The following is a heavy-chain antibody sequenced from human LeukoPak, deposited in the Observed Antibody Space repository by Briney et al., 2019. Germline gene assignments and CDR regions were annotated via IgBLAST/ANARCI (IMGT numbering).Heavy chain of an antibody. D-gene: IGHD1-1*01. Sequence: ASVKVSCKASGYTFSGYYMHWVRQAAGQGLEWMGWINPNSGGTNYAQKFQGWVTMTRDTSISTAYMELSRLRSDDTAVYYCARETTGTTLYAFDIWGQGTMVTVSP. CDR3: ARETTGTTLYAFDI. V-gene: IGHV1-2*04. CDR1: GYTFSGYY. J-gene: IGHJ3*02. CDR2: INPNSGGT.